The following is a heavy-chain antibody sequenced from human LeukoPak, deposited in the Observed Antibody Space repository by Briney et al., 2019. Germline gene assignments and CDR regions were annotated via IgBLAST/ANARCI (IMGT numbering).Heavy chain of an antibody. Sequence: ASVKVSCKASGYIFTNYAIHWVRQAPGQRLEWMGWINAGNGNTKYSQKFQGRVSITRDTSANTVYMELSSLRPEDTAVYYCAREGHASGNYFNGWFDPWGQGTLVTVSS. D-gene: IGHD3-10*01. CDR3: AREGHASGNYFNGWFDP. J-gene: IGHJ5*02. V-gene: IGHV1-3*01. CDR1: GYIFTNYA. CDR2: INAGNGNT.